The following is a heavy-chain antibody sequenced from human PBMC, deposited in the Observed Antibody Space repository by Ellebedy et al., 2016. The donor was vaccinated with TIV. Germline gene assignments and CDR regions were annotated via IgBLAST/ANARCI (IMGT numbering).Heavy chain of an antibody. CDR1: GYTFTGYY. V-gene: IGHV1-46*01. CDR2: INPSGGST. J-gene: IGHJ4*02. Sequence: ASVKVSCXASGYTFTGYYMHWVRQAPGQGLEWMGIINPSGGSTSYAQKFQGRVTMTRDTSTSTVYMELSSLRSEDTAVYYCARDKTIAGRVGATTAGDYWGQGTLVTVSS. D-gene: IGHD1-26*01. CDR3: ARDKTIAGRVGATTAGDY.